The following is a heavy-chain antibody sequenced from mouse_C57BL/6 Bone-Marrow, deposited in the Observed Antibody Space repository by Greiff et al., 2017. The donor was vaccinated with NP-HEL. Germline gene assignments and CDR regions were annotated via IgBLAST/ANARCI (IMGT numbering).Heavy chain of an antibody. D-gene: IGHD2-4*01. Sequence: VKLVESGGGLVKPGGSLKLSCAASGFTFSDYGMHWVRQAPEKGLEWVAYISSGSSTIYYADTVKGRFTISRDNAKNSLFLQMTSLRSEDTAMYYCARGRLGDYFDYWGQGTTLTVSS. V-gene: IGHV5-17*01. CDR2: ISSGSSTI. J-gene: IGHJ2*01. CDR3: ARGRLGDYFDY. CDR1: GFTFSDYG.